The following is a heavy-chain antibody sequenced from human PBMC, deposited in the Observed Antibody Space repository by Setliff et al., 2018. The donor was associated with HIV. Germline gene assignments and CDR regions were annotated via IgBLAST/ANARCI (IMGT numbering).Heavy chain of an antibody. CDR3: ARGQDLGATWTGYYYYYMDV. CDR2: VSYSANP. D-gene: IGHD1-26*01. CDR1: GDSISRPGSYY. J-gene: IGHJ6*03. V-gene: IGHV4-39*01. Sequence: PSQTLSLTCTVSGDSISRPGSYYWAWIRQPPGKGLEYIGSVSYSANPYYNPSVETRVTISVDRSKNQFSLKLTSVTAADTAVYYCARGQDLGATWTGYYYYYMDVWGKGTTVTVSS.